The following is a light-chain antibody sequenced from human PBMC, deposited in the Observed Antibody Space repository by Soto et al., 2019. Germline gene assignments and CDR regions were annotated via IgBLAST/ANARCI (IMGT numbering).Light chain of an antibody. CDR3: QKYNSAPPT. J-gene: IGKJ4*01. CDR2: AAS. V-gene: IGKV1-27*01. CDR1: QGISNY. Sequence: DIQMTQSPSSLSASVGDRVTITCQASQGISNYLAWYQQKPGKVPKLLIYAASTLQSGVPSRFSGSGSGTDFTLTISSLQPEDVATYYCQKYNSAPPTFGGGTKVEIK.